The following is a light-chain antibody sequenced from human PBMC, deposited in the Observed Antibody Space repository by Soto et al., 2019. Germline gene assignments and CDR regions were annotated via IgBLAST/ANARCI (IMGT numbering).Light chain of an antibody. J-gene: IGLJ1*01. CDR2: DVS. Sequence: QAALTQPASVSASPGQSITISCTGTSSDVGAYNYVSWYQQHPGKAPKLMIYDVSHRPSGVSHRFSGSKSGNTASLTISGLQAEDEADYYCGSYTTSSNYVFGTGTKVTVL. CDR3: GSYTTSSNYV. V-gene: IGLV2-14*01. CDR1: SSDVGAYNY.